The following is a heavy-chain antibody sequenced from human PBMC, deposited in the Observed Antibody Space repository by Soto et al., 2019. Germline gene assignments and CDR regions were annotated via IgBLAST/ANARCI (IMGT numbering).Heavy chain of an antibody. CDR1: GLPFSKYW. J-gene: IGHJ4*02. V-gene: IGHV3-74*01. CDR3: ATTGGGWD. D-gene: IGHD3-10*01. CDR2: INSDGSNI. Sequence: EVQLVESGGGLVQPGGSLRLSCAASGLPFSKYWMHWGRQAPGKGLVWVSRINSDGSNIGYADSVKGRFTISRDNAKNTLYLQMNSLRVEDTAVYYCATTGGGWDWGQGTLGTVSS.